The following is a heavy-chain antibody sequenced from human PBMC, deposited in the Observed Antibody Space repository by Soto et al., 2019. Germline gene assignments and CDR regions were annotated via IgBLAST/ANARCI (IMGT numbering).Heavy chain of an antibody. J-gene: IGHJ4*02. V-gene: IGHV1-69*02. CDR3: ASSYGSGYRAFDS. D-gene: IGHD3-10*01. Sequence: QVQLVQSGAEVKKPGSSVRVSCKASGDTFNFYSINWVRQAPGLGLEWMGRINPILSMSNYAQRFQGRVTMNADKSTSTAYMELSSLRSEDTAMYYCASSYGSGYRAFDSWGQGALVTVSS. CDR1: GDTFNFYS. CDR2: INPILSMS.